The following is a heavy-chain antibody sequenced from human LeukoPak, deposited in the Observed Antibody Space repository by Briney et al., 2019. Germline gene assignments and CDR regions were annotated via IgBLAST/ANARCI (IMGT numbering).Heavy chain of an antibody. CDR1: GGSISSYY. CDR2: IYTSGST. J-gene: IGHJ6*02. Sequence: ETLSLTCTVSGGSISSYYRSSIRQPPPKPLDWIGRIYTSGSTNYNPSLKSRVTMSVDTSKNQFSLKLSSVTAADTAVYYCARDPGYSSSWYYYGMDVWGQGTTVTVSS. V-gene: IGHV4-4*07. CDR3: ARDPGYSSSWYYYGMDV. D-gene: IGHD6-13*01.